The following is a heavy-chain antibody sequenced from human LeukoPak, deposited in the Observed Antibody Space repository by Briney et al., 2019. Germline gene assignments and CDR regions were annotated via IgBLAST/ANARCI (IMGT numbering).Heavy chain of an antibody. V-gene: IGHV3-53*01. Sequence: GGSLRLSCAASGFTVSSNYMSWVREAPGKGLEWVSVIYSGGSTYYADSVKGRFTISRDNSKNTLYLQMNSLRAEDTAVYYCARGLGYSYGYEWGQGTLVTVSS. CDR3: ARGLGYSYGYE. D-gene: IGHD5-18*01. CDR1: GFTVSSNY. CDR2: IYSGGST. J-gene: IGHJ4*02.